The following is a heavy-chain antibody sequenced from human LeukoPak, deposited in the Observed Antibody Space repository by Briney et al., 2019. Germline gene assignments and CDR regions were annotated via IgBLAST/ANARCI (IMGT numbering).Heavy chain of an antibody. CDR3: AREGATIHAGLHY. J-gene: IGHJ4*02. D-gene: IGHD5-24*01. V-gene: IGHV1-69*05. CDR2: IILNVATT. CDR1: GDTLNNYA. Sequence: GASVTVSCKATGDTLNNYAFSWVRQAPGQGLEWMGGIILNVATTNYAQKFQGRVAINTDESTSTVYMELNSLRLEDTAVYYCAREGATIHAGLHYWGQGTLVIVSS.